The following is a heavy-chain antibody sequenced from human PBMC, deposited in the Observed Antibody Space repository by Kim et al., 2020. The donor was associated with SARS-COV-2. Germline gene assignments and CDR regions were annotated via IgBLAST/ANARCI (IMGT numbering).Heavy chain of an antibody. V-gene: IGHV3-30*09. CDR2: ISNDGRIK. D-gene: IGHD3-22*01. CDR3: ARGRGGYHDSSGGPFDY. J-gene: IGHJ4*02. CDR1: GFTFSNYA. Sequence: GGSLRLSCAASGFTFSNYAMHWVRQAPGTGLEWVAVISNDGRIKYYADSVKGRFAISRDNSKNTLYLQMNTLTVEDTALYYCARGRGGYHDSSGGPFDYWGQGALVTVSS.